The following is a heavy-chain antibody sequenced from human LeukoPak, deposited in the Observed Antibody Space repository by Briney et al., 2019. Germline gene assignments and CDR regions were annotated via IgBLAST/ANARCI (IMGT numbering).Heavy chain of an antibody. J-gene: IGHJ4*02. CDR3: AKRHSSSWYCFDY. D-gene: IGHD6-13*01. Sequence: GGSLRLSCAASGFTFSSYAMSWVRRAPGKGLEWVSAISGSGGSTYYADSVKGRFTISRDNSKNTLYLQMNSLRAEDTAVYYCAKRHSSSWYCFDYWGQGTLVTVSS. CDR1: GFTFSSYA. V-gene: IGHV3-23*01. CDR2: ISGSGGST.